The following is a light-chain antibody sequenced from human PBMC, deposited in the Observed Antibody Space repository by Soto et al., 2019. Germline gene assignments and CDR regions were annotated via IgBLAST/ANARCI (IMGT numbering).Light chain of an antibody. Sequence: EIVLTQSPATLSLSPGERATLSCRASQIVSSYLAWYQQKPGQAPRLLIYDVSNRATGIPARFSGSGSGTDFTLTISSLEPEDFAVYYCQQRSNWPSITFGQGTRLEIK. CDR2: DVS. CDR3: QQRSNWPSIT. J-gene: IGKJ5*01. CDR1: QIVSSY. V-gene: IGKV3-11*01.